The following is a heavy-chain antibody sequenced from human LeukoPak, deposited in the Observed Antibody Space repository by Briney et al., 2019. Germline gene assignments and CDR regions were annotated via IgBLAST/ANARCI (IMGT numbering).Heavy chain of an antibody. CDR3: ARDPSRGLYYSDH. CDR1: GLIVSSNY. D-gene: IGHD3-10*01. J-gene: IGHJ4*02. V-gene: IGHV3-53*01. Sequence: GGSLRLSCAASGLIVSSNYMSWVRQAQGKGLEWVSALYSGGSIYYADSVKGRFTISRDNSKNMLYLQMNSLRAEDTAVYYCARDPSRGLYYSDHWGQGTLVTVSS. CDR2: LYSGGSI.